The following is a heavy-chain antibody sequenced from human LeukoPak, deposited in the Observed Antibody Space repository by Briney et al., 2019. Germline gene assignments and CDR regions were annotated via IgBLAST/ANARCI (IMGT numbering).Heavy chain of an antibody. Sequence: GGSLRLSCAASGFTFSSYAMSWVRQAPGKGLEWVSAISGSCGSTYYADSVKGRFTISRDNSKHTLYLQMNSLRAEDTAVYYCAKDWVGYCSGGSCYSSWAFDIWGQGTMVTVSS. V-gene: IGHV3-23*01. J-gene: IGHJ3*02. D-gene: IGHD2-15*01. CDR3: AKDWVGYCSGGSCYSSWAFDI. CDR1: GFTFSSYA. CDR2: ISGSCGST.